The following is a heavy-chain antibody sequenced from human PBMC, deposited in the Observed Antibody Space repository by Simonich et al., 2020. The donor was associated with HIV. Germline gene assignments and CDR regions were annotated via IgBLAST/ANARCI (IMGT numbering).Heavy chain of an antibody. CDR3: ARQPRIAAAGGGWFDP. Sequence: QVQLQESGPGLVNPSETLSLTCTVSGGSLSNYYWSWIRQPPVKGSDWIWYIYYSGTTNYNPSLKSRVTISVDTSKKQFSLKLSSVTAADTAVYYCARQPRIAAAGGGWFDPWGQGTLVTVSS. D-gene: IGHD6-13*01. J-gene: IGHJ5*02. V-gene: IGHV4-59*01. CDR2: IYYSGTT. CDR1: GGSLSNYY.